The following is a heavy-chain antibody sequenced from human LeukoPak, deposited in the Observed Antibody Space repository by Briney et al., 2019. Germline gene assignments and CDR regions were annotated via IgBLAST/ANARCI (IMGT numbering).Heavy chain of an antibody. J-gene: IGHJ6*03. CDR2: IRWNSGSI. D-gene: IGHD2-15*01. CDR3: AKDRTDCSGGSCYSLYYYYYMDV. Sequence: GGSLRLSCAASGFTFDDYAMHWVRQAPGKGLEWVSGIRWNSGSIGYADSVKGRFTISRDNAKNSLYLQMNSLRAEDTALYYCAKDRTDCSGGSCYSLYYYYYMDVWGKGTTVTVSS. CDR1: GFTFDDYA. V-gene: IGHV3-9*01.